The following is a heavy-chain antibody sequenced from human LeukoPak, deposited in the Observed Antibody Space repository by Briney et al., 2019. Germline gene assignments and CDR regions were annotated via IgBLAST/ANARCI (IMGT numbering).Heavy chain of an antibody. V-gene: IGHV3-53*01. Sequence: GGSLRLSYAASGFTVSSNYMSWVRQAPGKGLEWVSVIYSGGSTYYADSVKGRFTISRDNSKNTLYLQMNSLRAEDTAVYYCARDRVGATTDWGQGTLVTVSS. CDR2: IYSGGST. D-gene: IGHD1-26*01. CDR1: GFTVSSNY. CDR3: ARDRVGATTD. J-gene: IGHJ4*02.